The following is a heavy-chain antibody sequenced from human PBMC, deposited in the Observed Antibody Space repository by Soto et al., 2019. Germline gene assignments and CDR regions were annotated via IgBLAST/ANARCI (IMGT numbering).Heavy chain of an antibody. V-gene: IGHV4-4*02. CDR3: ASRPSYSSSWYRSYYGMDV. J-gene: IGHJ6*02. CDR1: GGSISSSNW. CDR2: IYHSGST. D-gene: IGHD6-13*01. Sequence: SETLSLTCAVSGGSISSSNWWSWVRQPPGKGLEWIGEIYHSGSTNYNPSLKSRVTISVDKSKNQFSLKLSSVTAADTAVYYCASRPSYSSSWYRSYYGMDVWGQGTTVTVSS.